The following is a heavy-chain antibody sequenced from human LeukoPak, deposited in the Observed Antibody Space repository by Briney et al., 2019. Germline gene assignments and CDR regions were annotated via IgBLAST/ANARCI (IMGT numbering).Heavy chain of an antibody. D-gene: IGHD3-16*01. CDR2: NYYSGST. CDR3: ALGARGAFDI. J-gene: IGHJ3*02. CDR1: GGSISSYY. Sequence: PSETLSLTCTVSGGSISSYYWSWIRQPPGKGLEWIGYNYYSGSTNYNPSLKSRVTISVDTSKNQFSLKLSSVTAADTAVYYCALGARGAFDIWGQGTMVTVSS. V-gene: IGHV4-59*01.